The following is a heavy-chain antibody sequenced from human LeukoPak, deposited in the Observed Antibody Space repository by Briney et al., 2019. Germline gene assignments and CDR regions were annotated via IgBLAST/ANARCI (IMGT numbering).Heavy chain of an antibody. D-gene: IGHD3-16*01. CDR2: IYYTGNT. CDR3: ARWGSIAVARFDY. V-gene: IGHV4-59*01. J-gene: IGHJ4*02. Sequence: SETLSLTCTVSGGSISIYYWSWIRQPPGKGLEWIGYIYYTGNTNYNPSLTSRVNISVDTSKNQFSLNLSSVTAADTAVYYCARWGSIAVARFDYWGQGTLVTVSS. CDR1: GGSISIYY.